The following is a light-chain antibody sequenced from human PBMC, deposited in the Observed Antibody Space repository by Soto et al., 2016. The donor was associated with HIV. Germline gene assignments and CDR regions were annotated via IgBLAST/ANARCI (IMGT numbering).Light chain of an antibody. Sequence: SSELTQDPAVSVALGQTVRITCQGDSLREFYATWYQQRPGQAPVLVVYDDDDRPSGIPERFSGSNSGNTATLTISRVEAGDEADYHCQVWHSSSDHRVFGGGTKLTVL. CDR2: DDD. CDR1: SLREFY. CDR3: QVWHSSSDHRV. V-gene: IGLV3-21*02. J-gene: IGLJ3*02.